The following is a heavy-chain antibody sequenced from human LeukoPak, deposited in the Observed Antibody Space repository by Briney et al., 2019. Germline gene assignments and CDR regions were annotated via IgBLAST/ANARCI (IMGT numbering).Heavy chain of an antibody. CDR3: ATGSYTGWYAY. D-gene: IGHD6-19*01. CDR2: INTANGNT. V-gene: IGHV1-3*04. J-gene: IGHJ4*02. Sequence: ASVKVSCEASGYTFTHYAMHWVRQAPGQRPEWMGWINTANGNTEYSEKFQGRVSFTRDRSASTVYMELSSLTSEDTAVYYCATGSYTGWYAYWGQGSLVTVSS. CDR1: GYTFTHYA.